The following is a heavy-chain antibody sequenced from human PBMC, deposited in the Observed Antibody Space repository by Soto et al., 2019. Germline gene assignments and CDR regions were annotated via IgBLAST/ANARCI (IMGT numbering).Heavy chain of an antibody. Sequence: PSETLSLTCTVSGGSVSSGSYYWSWIRQPPGKGLEWIGYIYYSGSTNYNPSLKSRVTISVDTSKNQFSLKLRSVPAADTAVYYCARFLYFYDSSGYYSRDFDYWGQGTLVTVSS. D-gene: IGHD3-22*01. J-gene: IGHJ4*02. CDR2: IYYSGST. CDR1: GGSVSSGSYY. V-gene: IGHV4-61*01. CDR3: ARFLYFYDSSGYYSRDFDY.